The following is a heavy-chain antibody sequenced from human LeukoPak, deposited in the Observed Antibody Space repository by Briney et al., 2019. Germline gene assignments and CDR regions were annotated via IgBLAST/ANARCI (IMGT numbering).Heavy chain of an antibody. CDR2: IYWDDDK. CDR3: AHSSFYGANFDY. D-gene: IGHD4/OR15-4a*01. CDR1: GFSLSTSGVG. Sequence: SGPTLVKPTQTLTLTCTFSGFSLSTSGVGVCLIRQPPGKALEWLALIYWDDDKRYSPSLKSRLTITKDTSKNQVVLTMTTMRPEDTAIYYCAHSSFYGANFDYWGQGNLVTVSS. J-gene: IGHJ4*02. V-gene: IGHV2-5*02.